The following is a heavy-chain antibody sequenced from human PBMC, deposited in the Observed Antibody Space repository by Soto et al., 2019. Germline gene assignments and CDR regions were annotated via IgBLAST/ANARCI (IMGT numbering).Heavy chain of an antibody. V-gene: IGHV4-34*01. J-gene: IGHJ4*02. CDR2: INHSGST. Sequence: SETLSLTCAVYGGSFSGYYWSWIRQPPGKGLEWIGEINHSGSTNYNPSLKSRVTISVDTSKNQFSLKLSSVTAADTAVYYCARIVGYSYGRSYYFDYWGQGTLVTVSS. D-gene: IGHD5-18*01. CDR1: GGSFSGYY. CDR3: ARIVGYSYGRSYYFDY.